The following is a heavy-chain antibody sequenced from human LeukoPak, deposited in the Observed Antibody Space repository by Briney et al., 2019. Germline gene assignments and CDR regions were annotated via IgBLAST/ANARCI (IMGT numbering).Heavy chain of an antibody. Sequence: ASVKVSCKASGYTFTSYGISWVRQAPGQGLEWMGWISAYNGNTDYAQKLQGRVTMTTDTSTSTAYMELRSLRSDDTAVYYCAAVAGLGNAFDIWGQGTMVTVSS. CDR3: AAVAGLGNAFDI. J-gene: IGHJ3*02. V-gene: IGHV1-18*01. D-gene: IGHD6-19*01. CDR1: GYTFTSYG. CDR2: ISAYNGNT.